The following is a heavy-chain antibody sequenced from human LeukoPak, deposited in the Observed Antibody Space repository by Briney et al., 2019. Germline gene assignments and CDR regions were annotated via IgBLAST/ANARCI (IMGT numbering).Heavy chain of an antibody. V-gene: IGHV1-58*02. CDR3: AADLNYYDSSGSGDY. J-gene: IGHJ4*02. CDR2: IVVGSGNT. D-gene: IGHD3-22*01. CDR1: GFTFISSA. Sequence: SVKVSCKASGFTFISSAMQWVRQARGQRLEWIGWIVVGSGNTNYAQKFQERVTITRDMSTSTAYMELTSLRSEDTAVYYCAADLNYYDSSGSGDYWGQGTLVTVSS.